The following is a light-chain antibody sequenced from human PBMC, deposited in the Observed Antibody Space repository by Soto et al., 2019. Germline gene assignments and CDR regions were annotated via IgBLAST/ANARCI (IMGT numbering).Light chain of an antibody. J-gene: IGLJ2*01. CDR2: EGS. Sequence: QSVLTQPASVSGSPGQSITISCTGTSSDVGTYKLDSWYRQHPGKAPKLMIYEGSKRPSGVSNRFSGSTSANTSSLTISGLQAEDEADYYCCSYAGSSTYVVFGGGTKLTVL. CDR1: SSDVGTYKL. CDR3: CSYAGSSTYVV. V-gene: IGLV2-23*01.